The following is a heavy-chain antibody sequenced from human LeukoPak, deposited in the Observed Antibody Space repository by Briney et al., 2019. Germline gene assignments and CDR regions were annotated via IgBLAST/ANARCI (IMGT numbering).Heavy chain of an antibody. D-gene: IGHD3-3*01. J-gene: IGHJ6*03. CDR1: GGSFSGYY. CDR3: ARGWSGYYTDNYYYMDV. Sequence: SETLSLTCAVYGGSFSGYYWSWIRQPPGKGLEWIGEINHSGSTNYNPSLKSRVTISVDTSKNQFSLKLSSVTAADTAVYYCARGWSGYYTDNYYYMDVWGKGATVTVPS. CDR2: INHSGST. V-gene: IGHV4-34*01.